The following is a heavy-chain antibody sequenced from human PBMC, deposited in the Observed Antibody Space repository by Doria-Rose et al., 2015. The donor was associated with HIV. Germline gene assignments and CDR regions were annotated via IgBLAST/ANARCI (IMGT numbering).Heavy chain of an antibody. J-gene: IGHJ4*02. D-gene: IGHD6-13*01. Sequence: QGSGPVLVKPTETLTLTCTVSGVSLSSPGMGVSWTRQPPGTALEWLANIFSDDERSYKTSLKSRLTISRGTSKSQVVLTMTDMDPVDTATYYCARIKSSRWYHKYYFDFWGQGTLVIVSA. CDR2: IFSDDER. CDR3: ARIKSSRWYHKYYFDF. V-gene: IGHV2-26*01. CDR1: GVSLSSPGMG.